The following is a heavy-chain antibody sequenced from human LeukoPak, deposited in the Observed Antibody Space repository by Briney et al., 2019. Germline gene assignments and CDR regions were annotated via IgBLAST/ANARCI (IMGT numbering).Heavy chain of an antibody. CDR3: AKDPIAAAGKSDY. J-gene: IGHJ4*02. CDR2: ISGSGGST. Sequence: SGGSLRLSCAASGFTFSSYAMSWVRQAPGKGLEWVSAISGSGGSTYYADSVKGRFTISRDNSKNTLYLQMNSLRAEDAAVYYCAKDPIAAAGKSDYWGQGTLVTVSS. V-gene: IGHV3-23*01. CDR1: GFTFSSYA. D-gene: IGHD6-13*01.